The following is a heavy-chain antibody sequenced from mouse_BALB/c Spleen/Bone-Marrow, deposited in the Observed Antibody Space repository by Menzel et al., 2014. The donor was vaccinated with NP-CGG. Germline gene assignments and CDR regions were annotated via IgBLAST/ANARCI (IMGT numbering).Heavy chain of an antibody. J-gene: IGHJ4*01. D-gene: IGHD3-3*01. CDR3: ARTRGHYAMDY. Sequence: VQLQQSGPGLVAPSQSLSITCTVSGFSLTGYGVHWVRQPPGRGLEWLGMIWGDGSTDYNSALKSRLSISKDNSKSQVFLKMNSLQTDDTARYYCARTRGHYAMDYWGQGTSVTVSS. V-gene: IGHV2-6-7*01. CDR1: GFSLTGYG. CDR2: IWGDGST.